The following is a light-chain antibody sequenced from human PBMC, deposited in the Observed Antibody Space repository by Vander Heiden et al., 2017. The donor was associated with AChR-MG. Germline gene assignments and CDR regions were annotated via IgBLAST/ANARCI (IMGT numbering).Light chain of an antibody. Sequence: QSVLTQPPSVSGAPGQRVTISCTGSSSNIGSGYDVHWYQQLPGTAPNLLIYGNNNRPSGVPDRFSGSKSGTSASLAITGLQAEDEADYYCQSYDSTLGGSRVFGGGTKVTVL. J-gene: IGLJ3*02. CDR1: SSNIGSGYD. CDR3: QSYDSTLGGSRV. CDR2: GNN. V-gene: IGLV1-40*01.